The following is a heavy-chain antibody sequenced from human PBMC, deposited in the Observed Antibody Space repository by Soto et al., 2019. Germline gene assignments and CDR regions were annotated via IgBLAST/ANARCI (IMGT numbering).Heavy chain of an antibody. J-gene: IGHJ3*02. D-gene: IGHD2-15*01. CDR1: GYTFTSYG. CDR2: ISAYNGNT. Sequence: GASVKVSCKASGYTFTSYGISWVRQAPGQGLEWMGWISAYNGNTNYAQKLQGRVTMTTDTSTSTAYMELSSLRSEDTAVYYCARERCSGGSCDAFDIWGQGTMVTVSS. CDR3: ARERCSGGSCDAFDI. V-gene: IGHV1-18*01.